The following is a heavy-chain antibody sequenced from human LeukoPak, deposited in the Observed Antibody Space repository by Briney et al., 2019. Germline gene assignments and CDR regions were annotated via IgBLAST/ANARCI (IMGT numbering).Heavy chain of an antibody. CDR3: ARLPTTVTTLTNFHYYYMDV. CDR1: GYSFTSYW. D-gene: IGHD4-11*01. J-gene: IGHJ6*03. Sequence: GESLKISCKGSGYSFTSYWIGWVRQMPGKGLEWMGIIYPGDSDTRYSPSFQGQVTISADKSISTAYLQWSSLKASDTAIYCCARLPTTVTTLTNFHYYYMDVWGKGTTVTVSS. V-gene: IGHV5-51*01. CDR2: IYPGDSDT.